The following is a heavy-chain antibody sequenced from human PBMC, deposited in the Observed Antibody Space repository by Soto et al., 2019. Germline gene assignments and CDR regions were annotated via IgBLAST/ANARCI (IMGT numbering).Heavy chain of an antibody. V-gene: IGHV2-5*02. CDR3: AHRPGFSMSFDY. CDR1: GLSLSTYGVG. J-gene: IGHJ4*02. D-gene: IGHD3-22*01. Sequence: GSGPTLVNPTQTLTLTCTFSGLSLSTYGVGVAWVRQPPGKALEWLALIYWDDDKRYSPSLETRLTITKDTSKNHVVLTMTNMDPVDTGTYYCAHRPGFSMSFDYWGQGALVTVSS. CDR2: IYWDDDK.